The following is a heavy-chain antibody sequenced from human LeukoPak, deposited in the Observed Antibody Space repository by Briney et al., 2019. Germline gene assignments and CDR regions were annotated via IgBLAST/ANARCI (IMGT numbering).Heavy chain of an antibody. CDR1: GGSFSGYY. D-gene: IGHD3-10*01. CDR2: INRSGST. CDR3: VVLFRRGSGSYYIDY. J-gene: IGHJ4*02. V-gene: IGHV4-34*01. Sequence: SEILSLTCAVYGGSFSGYYWSWIRQPPGKGLEWIGEINRSGSTNYNPSLKSRVTISVDTSKNQFSLKLRSVTAADTAAYYCVVLFRRGSGSYYIDYWGQGTLVTVSS.